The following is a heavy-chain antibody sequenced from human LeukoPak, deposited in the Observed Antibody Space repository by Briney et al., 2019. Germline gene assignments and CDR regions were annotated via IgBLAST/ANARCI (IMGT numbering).Heavy chain of an antibody. CDR1: GYTFTGYY. V-gene: IGHV1-2*02. CDR2: INPNSGGT. D-gene: IGHD6-13*01. J-gene: IGHJ2*01. CDR3: ATVAYSSSWWTVWYFDL. Sequence: ASVKVSCKASGYTFTGYYMHWVRQAPGQGLEWMGWINPNSGGTNYAQKFQGRVTMTRDTSISTAYMGLSRLRSEDTAVYYCATVAYSSSWWTVWYFDLWGRGTLVTVSS.